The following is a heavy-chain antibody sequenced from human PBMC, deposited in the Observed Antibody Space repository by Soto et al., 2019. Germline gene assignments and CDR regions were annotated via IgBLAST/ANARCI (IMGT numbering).Heavy chain of an antibody. D-gene: IGHD4-4*01. CDR3: ASSGSGLQYSNDY. J-gene: IGHJ4*02. CDR2: IFPIFGTA. CDR1: GGTFSSYA. V-gene: IGHV1-69*06. Sequence: QVQLVQSGAEVKKPGSSVKVSCKASGGTFSSYAISWVRQAPGQGLEWMGGIFPIFGTANYVQKFQGRVTITADKSTRTAYMELSSLRSEDTAVYYCASSGSGLQYSNDYWGQGTLVTVSS.